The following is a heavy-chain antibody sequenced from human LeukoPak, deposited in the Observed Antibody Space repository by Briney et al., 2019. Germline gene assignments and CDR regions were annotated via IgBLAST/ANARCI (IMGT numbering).Heavy chain of an antibody. Sequence: SETLSLTCNVSGGSISSYYWSWIRQPAGKGLEWIGRIYTSGSTNYNPSLKSRVTMSVDTSKNQFSLKLSSVTAADTAVYYCARVASLWLNGAFDIWGQGTMVTVSS. D-gene: IGHD3-10*01. CDR3: ARVASLWLNGAFDI. J-gene: IGHJ3*02. CDR2: IYTSGST. V-gene: IGHV4-4*07. CDR1: GGSISSYY.